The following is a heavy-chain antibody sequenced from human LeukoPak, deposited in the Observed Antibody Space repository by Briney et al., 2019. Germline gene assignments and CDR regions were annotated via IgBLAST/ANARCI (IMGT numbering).Heavy chain of an antibody. J-gene: IGHJ3*02. CDR1: GFTFTSSA. CDR3: AADRSYYYDSSGFASSI. CDR2: IVVGSGNT. Sequence: SVKVSCKASGFTFTSSAMQWVRQARGQRLEWIGWIVVGSGNTNYAQKFQERVTITRDMSASTAYMELSSLRSEDTAVYYCAADRSYYYDSSGFASSIWGQGTMVTVSS. V-gene: IGHV1-58*02. D-gene: IGHD3-22*01.